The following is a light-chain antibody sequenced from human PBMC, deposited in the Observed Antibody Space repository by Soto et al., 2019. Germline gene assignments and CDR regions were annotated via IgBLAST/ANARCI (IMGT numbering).Light chain of an antibody. V-gene: IGKV3-11*01. J-gene: IGKJ1*01. CDR2: DAS. Sequence: EIVLTQSSATLSLSPGERATLSCRASQSVSSYLAWYQQKPGQAPRLLIYDASNRATGIPARFSGSGSGTDFPLTISSLEPEDFAVYYCQQRWSFDQGTKVEIK. CDR1: QSVSSY. CDR3: QQRWS.